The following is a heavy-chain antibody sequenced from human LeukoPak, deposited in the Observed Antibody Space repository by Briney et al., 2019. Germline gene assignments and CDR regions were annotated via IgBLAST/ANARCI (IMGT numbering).Heavy chain of an antibody. CDR1: GFTFSSYS. V-gene: IGHV3-21*01. J-gene: IGHJ4*02. CDR3: ARDILGDYYGSGEAITFDY. Sequence: GGSLRLSCAASGFTFSSYSMNWVRQAPGKGLEWVSSISSSSSYIYYADSVKGRFTISRDNAKNSLYLQMNSLRAEDTAVYYCARDILGDYYGSGEAITFDYWGQGTLVTVSS. D-gene: IGHD3-10*01. CDR2: ISSSSSYI.